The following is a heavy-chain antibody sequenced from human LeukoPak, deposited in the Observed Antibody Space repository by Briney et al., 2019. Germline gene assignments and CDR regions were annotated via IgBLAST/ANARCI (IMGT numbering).Heavy chain of an antibody. Sequence: GGSLRLSFAASGFTFSGYWMTWVRQAPGKGLEWVANLRPDGSDKYYAASVKGRFTISRDNAKNSLYLQMNGLRADDTAIYYCARDAYDDASESWGQGTLVTVSS. V-gene: IGHV3-7*01. J-gene: IGHJ5*02. CDR3: ARDAYDDASES. CDR1: GFTFSGYW. D-gene: IGHD3-3*01. CDR2: LRPDGSDK.